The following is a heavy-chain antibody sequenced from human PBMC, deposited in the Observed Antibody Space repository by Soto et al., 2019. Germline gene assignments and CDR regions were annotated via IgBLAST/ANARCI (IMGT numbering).Heavy chain of an antibody. D-gene: IGHD2-2*01. CDR1: GYTFTRYY. Sequence: ASVKVSCKASGYTFTRYYMHWVRQAPGQGLEWMGIINPSGGSTSYAQKFQGRVTMTRDTSTSTVYMELSSLRSEDTAVYYCARDDIWRDIVVVPAAPHYYYGMDVWGQGTTVTVSS. CDR2: INPSGGST. CDR3: ARDDIWRDIVVVPAAPHYYYGMDV. V-gene: IGHV1-46*01. J-gene: IGHJ6*02.